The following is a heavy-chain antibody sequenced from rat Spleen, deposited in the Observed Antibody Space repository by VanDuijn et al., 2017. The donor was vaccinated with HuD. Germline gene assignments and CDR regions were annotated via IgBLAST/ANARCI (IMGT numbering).Heavy chain of an antibody. CDR3: IRESLPGYNSHWFVY. D-gene: IGHD1-4*01. CDR2: ISSGGET. Sequence: QVQLKESGPVLVQASETLSLTCTVSGFSLTTNGVSWVRQPPGEGLEWIAAISSGGETYYNSALRSRLSISRDTSKSQVFLKMNSLQTEDTATYFCIRESLPGYNSHWFVYWGQGTLVTVSS. J-gene: IGHJ3*01. V-gene: IGHV2S12*01. CDR1: GFSLTTNG.